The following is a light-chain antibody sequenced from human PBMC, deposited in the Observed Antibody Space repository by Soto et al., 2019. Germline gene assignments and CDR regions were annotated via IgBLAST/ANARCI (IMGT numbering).Light chain of an antibody. CDR3: QQYGSSPPT. V-gene: IGKV1-5*03. CDR1: QTISSW. J-gene: IGKJ1*01. Sequence: DIQMTQSPSTLSGSVGDRVTITCRASQTISSWLAWYQQKPGKAPKLLIYKASTLKSGVPSRFSGSGSGTEFTLTISSLQPDDFATYYCQQYGSSPPTFGQGTKVDIK. CDR2: KAS.